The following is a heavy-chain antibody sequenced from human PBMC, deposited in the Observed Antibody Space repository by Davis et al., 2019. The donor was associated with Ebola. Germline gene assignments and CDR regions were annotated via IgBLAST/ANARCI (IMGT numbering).Heavy chain of an antibody. Sequence: SETLSLTCAVSGGSISSGGYSWSWIRQPPGKGLEWIGYIYHSGSTYYNPSLKSRVTISVDRSKNQFSLKLSSVTAADTAVYYCARVVFVAGATPSWYFDLWGRGTLVTVSP. D-gene: IGHD2-15*01. CDR1: GGSISSGGYS. J-gene: IGHJ2*01. V-gene: IGHV4-30-2*01. CDR2: IYHSGST. CDR3: ARVVFVAGATPSWYFDL.